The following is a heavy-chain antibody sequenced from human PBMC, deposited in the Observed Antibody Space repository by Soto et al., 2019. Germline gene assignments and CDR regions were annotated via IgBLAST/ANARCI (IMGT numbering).Heavy chain of an antibody. CDR2: IAGSGDNT. CDR1: GFTFSGCD. CDR3: AKDHTSGWFDY. J-gene: IGHJ4*02. Sequence: EVQLLESGGGLVQPGGSLRLSCAASGFTFSGCDMSWVRQAPGTGLEWVSAIAGSGDNTYYADSVKGRFTISRDNSKNTLFLQMDSLRVEDTAMYYCAKDHTSGWFDYWGQGTLVTVSS. V-gene: IGHV3-23*01. D-gene: IGHD6-19*01.